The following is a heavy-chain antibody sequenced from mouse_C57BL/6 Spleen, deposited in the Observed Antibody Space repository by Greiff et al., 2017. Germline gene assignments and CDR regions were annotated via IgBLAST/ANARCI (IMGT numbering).Heavy chain of an antibody. CDR3: TQTAQATAWFAY. V-gene: IGHV14-4*01. J-gene: IGHJ3*01. CDR2: IDPENGDT. CDR1: GFNIKDDY. D-gene: IGHD3-2*02. Sequence: EVQLQQSGAELVRPGASVKLSCTASGFNIKDDYMHWVKQRPEQGLEWIGWIDPENGDTEYASKFQGKATITADTSSNTAYLQLSSLTSEYTAVYYCTQTAQATAWFAYWGQGTLVTVSA.